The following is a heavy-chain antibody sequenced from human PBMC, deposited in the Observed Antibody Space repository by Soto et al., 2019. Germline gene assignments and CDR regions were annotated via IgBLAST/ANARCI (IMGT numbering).Heavy chain of an antibody. Sequence: SVKVSCKASGGTFSSYAISWVRQAPGQGLEWMGGIIPIFGTANYAQKFQGRVTITADESTSTAYMELSSLRSEDTAVYYCARELRSLHANFDYWGQGTLVTVSS. V-gene: IGHV1-69*13. CDR2: IIPIFGTA. D-gene: IGHD4-17*01. CDR1: GGTFSSYA. CDR3: ARELRSLHANFDY. J-gene: IGHJ4*02.